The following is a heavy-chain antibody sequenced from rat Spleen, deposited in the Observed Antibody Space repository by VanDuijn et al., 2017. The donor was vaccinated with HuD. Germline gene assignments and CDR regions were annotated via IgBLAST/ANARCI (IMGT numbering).Heavy chain of an antibody. CDR3: ATITTAAYFDY. D-gene: IGHD1-2*01. CDR1: GFTFSKSG. Sequence: EVQLVESGGGLVQPGRSLKLSCVASGFTFSKSGMAWVRQAPTKGLEWVATISFDGGHSYYRDSVKGRFTISRDNAKNTLYLKVDSLRSEDTATYYCATITTAAYFDYWGQGVMVTVSS. V-gene: IGHV5-29*01. J-gene: IGHJ2*01. CDR2: ISFDGGHS.